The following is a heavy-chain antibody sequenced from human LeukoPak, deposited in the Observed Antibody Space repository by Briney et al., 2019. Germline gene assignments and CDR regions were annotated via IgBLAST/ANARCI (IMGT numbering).Heavy chain of an antibody. Sequence: ASVKVSCKASGYTFTTYGISWVRQAPGQGLEWMGWVSGNNGNTNYAQKLQGRVTMTTDTSTSTAYMELRSLRSDDTAVYYCARDHSGEYFQHWGQGTLVTVSS. V-gene: IGHV1-18*01. CDR1: GYTFTTYG. CDR3: ARDHSGEYFQH. CDR2: VSGNNGNT. D-gene: IGHD6-13*01. J-gene: IGHJ1*01.